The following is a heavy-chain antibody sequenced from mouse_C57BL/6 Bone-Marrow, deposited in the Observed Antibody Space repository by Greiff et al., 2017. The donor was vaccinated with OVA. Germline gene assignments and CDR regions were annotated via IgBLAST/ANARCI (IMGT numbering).Heavy chain of an antibody. D-gene: IGHD2-3*01. J-gene: IGHJ4*01. CDR3: VSLYDGYYSYAMDY. V-gene: IGHV10-1*01. Sequence: EVQLQESGGGLVQPKGSLKLSCAASGFSFNTYAMNWVRQAPGKGLEWVARIRSKSNNYATYYADSVKDRFTISRDDSESMLYLQMNNLKTEDTAMYYCVSLYDGYYSYAMDYWGQGTSVTVSS. CDR2: IRSKSNNYAT. CDR1: GFSFNTYA.